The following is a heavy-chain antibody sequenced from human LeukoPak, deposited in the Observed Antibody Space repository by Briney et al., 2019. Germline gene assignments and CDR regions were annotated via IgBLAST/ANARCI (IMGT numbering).Heavy chain of an antibody. D-gene: IGHD5-18*01. CDR3: AKDLSLSWIQLWSTTHY. CDR1: GFTFSSYA. J-gene: IGHJ4*02. V-gene: IGHV3-30-3*01. CDR2: ISYDGSNK. Sequence: GGSLRLSCAASGFTFSSYAMHWVRQAPGKGLEWVAVISYDGSNKYYADSVKGRFTISRDNSKNTLYLQMNSLRAEDTAVYYCAKDLSLSWIQLWSTTHYWGQGTLVTVSS.